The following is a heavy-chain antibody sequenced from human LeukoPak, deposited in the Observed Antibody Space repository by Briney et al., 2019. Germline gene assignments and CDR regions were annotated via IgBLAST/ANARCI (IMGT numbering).Heavy chain of an antibody. J-gene: IGHJ4*02. D-gene: IGHD5-12*01. CDR2: ISGSGGST. V-gene: IGHV3-23*01. Sequence: PGGSLRLSCEASGFTFNNYAMTWVRQAPGKGLEWVSIISGSGGSTYYADSVKGRFTISRDNSKNTLYLQMSSLRAEDTAIYYCAKGDVGLRSAKYYFDYWGQGTLVTVSS. CDR1: GFTFNNYA. CDR3: AKGDVGLRSAKYYFDY.